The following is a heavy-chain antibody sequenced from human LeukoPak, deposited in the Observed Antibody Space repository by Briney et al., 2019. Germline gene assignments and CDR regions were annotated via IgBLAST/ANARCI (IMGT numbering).Heavy chain of an antibody. CDR2: IYYSGST. Sequence: SETLSLTCTVSGGSISSSSYYWGWIRQPPGKGLEWIGSIYYSGSTYYNPSLKSRVTISVDTSKNQFSLKLSSVTAADTAVYYCAGSSEPTSYSSSRRAFDIWGQGTMVTVSS. CDR3: AGSSEPTSYSSSRRAFDI. J-gene: IGHJ3*02. V-gene: IGHV4-39*07. D-gene: IGHD6-13*01. CDR1: GGSISSSSYY.